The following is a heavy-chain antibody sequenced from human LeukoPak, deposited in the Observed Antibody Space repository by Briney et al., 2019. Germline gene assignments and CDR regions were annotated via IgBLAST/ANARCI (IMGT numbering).Heavy chain of an antibody. CDR2: INSDGSST. V-gene: IGHV3-74*01. CDR3: ARGLYYYDSSGYYAWFDP. J-gene: IGHJ5*02. CDR1: GFTFSSYW. D-gene: IGHD3-22*01. Sequence: GGSLRLSCAASGFTFSSYWMHWVRQAPGKGLVWVSRINSDGSSTSYADSVKGRFTISRDNAKNTLYLQMNSLRAEGTAVYYCARGLYYYDSSGYYAWFDPWGQGTLVTVSS.